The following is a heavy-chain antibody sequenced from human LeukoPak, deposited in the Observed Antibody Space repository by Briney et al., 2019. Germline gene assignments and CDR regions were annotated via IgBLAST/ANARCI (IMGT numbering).Heavy chain of an antibody. J-gene: IGHJ4*02. CDR2: IYSGGTT. D-gene: IGHD6-25*01. V-gene: IGHV3-66*01. Sequence: GGSLRLSCAASGFTVSNNYMNWVRQAPGKGLEWVSLIYSGGTTYYADSVKGRFTISRDHSKNTLYLQMNSLRAEDMAVYYCARDPSAVAANTYGWGQGTLVTVSS. CDR1: GFTVSNNY. CDR3: ARDPSAVAANTYG.